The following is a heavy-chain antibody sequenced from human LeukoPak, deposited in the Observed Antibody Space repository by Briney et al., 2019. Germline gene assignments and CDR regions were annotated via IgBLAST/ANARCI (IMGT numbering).Heavy chain of an antibody. CDR3: ARENYGDYAKN. CDR1: GFTFSDYY. Sequence: GGSLRLSCAASGFTFSDYYMSWIRQAPGKGLEWVANIKQDGSEKYYVDSVKGRFTISRDNAKNSLYLQMNSLRAEDTAVYYCARENYGDYAKNWGQGTLVTVSS. J-gene: IGHJ4*02. CDR2: IKQDGSEK. D-gene: IGHD4-17*01. V-gene: IGHV3-7*01.